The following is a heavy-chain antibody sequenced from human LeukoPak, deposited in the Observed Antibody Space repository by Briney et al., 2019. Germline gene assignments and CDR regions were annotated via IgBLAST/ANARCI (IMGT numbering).Heavy chain of an antibody. CDR3: AKVESSSSLTFDY. CDR1: GFTFSSYA. D-gene: IGHD6-6*01. CDR2: ISGSGGST. V-gene: IGHV3-23*01. J-gene: IGHJ4*02. Sequence: GGSLRLSCAASGFTFSSYAMSWVRQAPGKGLEWVSAISGSGGSTYYADSVKGRSTISRDNSKNTLYLQMNSLRAEDTAVYYCAKVESSSSLTFDYWGQGTLVTVSS.